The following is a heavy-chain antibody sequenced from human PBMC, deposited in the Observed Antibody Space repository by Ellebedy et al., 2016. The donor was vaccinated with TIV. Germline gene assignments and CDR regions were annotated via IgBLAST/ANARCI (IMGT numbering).Heavy chain of an antibody. CDR2: INPSGGST. D-gene: IGHD1-26*01. CDR1: GYTFTSYY. Sequence: ASVKVSCKASGYTFTSYYMHWVRQAPGQGLEWMGIINPSGGSTSYAQKFQGRVTMTRDTSTSTVYMELSSLQFEDTAMFYCARDPVDATPGLNWFDPWGQGTLVTVSS. V-gene: IGHV1-46*01. CDR3: ARDPVDATPGLNWFDP. J-gene: IGHJ5*02.